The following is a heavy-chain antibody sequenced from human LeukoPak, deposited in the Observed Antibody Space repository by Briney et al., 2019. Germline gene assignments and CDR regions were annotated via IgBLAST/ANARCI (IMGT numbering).Heavy chain of an antibody. V-gene: IGHV4-34*01. CDR3: AREVFYGDYGNWFDP. CDR2: INHSGST. D-gene: IGHD4-17*01. J-gene: IGHJ5*02. Sequence: SETLSLTCAVYGGSFSRYYWSWIRQPPGKGLEWIGEINHSGSTNYNPSLKSRVTISVDTSKNQFSLKLSSVTAADTAVYYCAREVFYGDYGNWFDPWGQGTLVTVSS. CDR1: GGSFSRYY.